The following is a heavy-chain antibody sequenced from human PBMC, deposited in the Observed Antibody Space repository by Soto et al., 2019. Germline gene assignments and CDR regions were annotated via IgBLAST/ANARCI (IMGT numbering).Heavy chain of an antibody. CDR2: ISHGATRK. D-gene: IGHD4-4*01. V-gene: IGHV3-30*18. CDR1: RFTFSDYG. J-gene: IGHJ4*02. Sequence: QVLLVESGGGVVQPGRSLRLSCEASRFTFSDYGMHWVRQAPGKGLEWVAGISHGATRKSYSDSVKGRFIISRDNSKKMLYLQLNSLRREDTAVYYCAKDWVGGSNRYQLDYWGRGTLVTVSS. CDR3: AKDWVGGSNRYQLDY.